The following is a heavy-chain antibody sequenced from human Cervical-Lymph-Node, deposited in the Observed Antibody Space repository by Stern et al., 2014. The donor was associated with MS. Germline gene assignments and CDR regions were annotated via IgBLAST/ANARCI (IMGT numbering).Heavy chain of an antibody. V-gene: IGHV1-69*01. CDR3: ALSSETSDRWYSLGYDL. CDR1: GGTFSKFP. J-gene: IGHJ5*02. Sequence: VQLEESGAAVTKPGSSVKVSCKASGGTFSKFPSSWVRQAPGHGLEWMGGIFPVFGTPAYAQEFRGRVTITADVSTSTVYMELSSLRSDDTAVYYCALSSETSDRWYSLGYDLWGQGTLVTVSS. D-gene: IGHD6-13*01. CDR2: IFPVFGTP.